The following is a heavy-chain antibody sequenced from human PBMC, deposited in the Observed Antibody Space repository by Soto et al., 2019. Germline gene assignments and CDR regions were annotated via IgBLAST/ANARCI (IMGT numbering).Heavy chain of an antibody. Sequence: TQSLTGPLSGSSISLDLYCLTWIRRTPGKGLEWIGSSYYSGFTSYNPSLESRVSVSVDTSKNQFSLKVSGVSAADTAVYYCATSQKGYNWNYFDQWGQRALVTVSS. J-gene: IGHJ4*02. CDR1: GSSISLDLYC. CDR3: ATSQKGYNWNYFDQ. CDR2: SYYSGFT. V-gene: IGHV4-30-2*03. D-gene: IGHD1-20*01.